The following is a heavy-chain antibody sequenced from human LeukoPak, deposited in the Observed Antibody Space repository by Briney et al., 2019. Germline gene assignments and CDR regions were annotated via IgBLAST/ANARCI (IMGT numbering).Heavy chain of an antibody. D-gene: IGHD3-3*01. V-gene: IGHV3-23*01. J-gene: IGHJ4*02. CDR1: GFTFSSYA. CDR2: ISGSGGST. CDR3: ARDGPGNDFWSGYSY. Sequence: GGSLRLSCAASGFTFSSYAMSWVRQAPGKGLEWVSAISGSGGSTYYADSVKGRFTISRDNSKNTLYLQMSSLRAEDTAVYYCARDGPGNDFWSGYSYWGQGTLVTVSS.